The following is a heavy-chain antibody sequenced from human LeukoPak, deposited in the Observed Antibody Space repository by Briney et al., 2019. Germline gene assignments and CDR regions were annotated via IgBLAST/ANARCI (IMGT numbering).Heavy chain of an antibody. CDR3: AKHLTTGRLPTAMVEMDV. D-gene: IGHD5-18*01. J-gene: IGHJ6*02. CDR2: NSGSGGST. V-gene: IGHV3-23*01. Sequence: GGSLRLSCAASGFTFSSYAMSWVRQAPGKGLEWVSANSGSGGSTYYADSVKGRFTISRDNSKNTLYLQMNSLRAEDTAVYYCAKHLTTGRLPTAMVEMDVWGQGTTVTVSS. CDR1: GFTFSSYA.